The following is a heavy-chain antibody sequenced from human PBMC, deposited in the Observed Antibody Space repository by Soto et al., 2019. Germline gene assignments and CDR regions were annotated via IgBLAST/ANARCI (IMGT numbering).Heavy chain of an antibody. Sequence: SGPTLVNPTQTLTLTCTFSGFSLSTSGMCVSWIRQPPGKALEWLALIDWDDDKYYSTSLKTRLTISKDTSKNQVVLTMTNMDPVDTATYYCARTIVATRFYYYYGMDVWGQGTTVTVSS. CDR1: GFSLSTSGMC. CDR3: ARTIVATRFYYYYGMDV. J-gene: IGHJ6*02. V-gene: IGHV2-70*01. D-gene: IGHD5-12*01. CDR2: IDWDDDK.